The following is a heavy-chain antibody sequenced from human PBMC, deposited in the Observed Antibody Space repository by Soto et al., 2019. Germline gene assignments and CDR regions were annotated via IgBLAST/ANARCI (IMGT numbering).Heavy chain of an antibody. D-gene: IGHD2-2*01. CDR1: GYTFPSYG. CDR3: ARDPYCSTTSCRPRFDY. J-gene: IGHJ4*02. V-gene: IGHV1-18*01. Sequence: QVQLVQSGAEVKKPGASVKVSCKASGYTFPSYGFSWVRQAPGQGLEWMGWVSAYNGNTNYAQKFKGRVTMTTDTSTSTAYMELRSLTSDDTAVYFCARDPYCSTTSCRPRFDYWGQGTLVTVSS. CDR2: VSAYNGNT.